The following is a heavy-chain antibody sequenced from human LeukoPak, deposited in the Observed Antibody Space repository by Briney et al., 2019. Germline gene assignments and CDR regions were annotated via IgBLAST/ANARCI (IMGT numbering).Heavy chain of an antibody. D-gene: IGHD1-7*01. V-gene: IGHV4-39*02. Sequence: SETLSLICSVSGGSIASGSYYWGWVRQSPGKGLDWIGSVHSNGKTYYNPSLNNRLIITADTSTDQFSLRLSPVTAADTAVYFCVRDIGNFEIDYWGQGTLVTVSS. J-gene: IGHJ4*02. CDR2: VHSNGKT. CDR3: VRDIGNFEIDY. CDR1: GGSIASGSYY.